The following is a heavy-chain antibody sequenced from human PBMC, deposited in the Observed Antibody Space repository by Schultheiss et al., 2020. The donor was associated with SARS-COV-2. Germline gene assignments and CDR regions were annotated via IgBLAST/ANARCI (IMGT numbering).Heavy chain of an antibody. Sequence: SETLSLTCTVSGGSISSYYWSWIRQPPGKGLEWIGYIFYSGSTNYNPSLKSRVTISVDTSKNQFSLKLSSVTAADTAVYYCARGFDDFLYYFDFCGQGTLVTVSS. CDR1: GGSISSYY. V-gene: IGHV4-59*12. J-gene: IGHJ4*02. D-gene: IGHD2-21*02. CDR3: ARGFDDFLYYFDF. CDR2: IFYSGST.